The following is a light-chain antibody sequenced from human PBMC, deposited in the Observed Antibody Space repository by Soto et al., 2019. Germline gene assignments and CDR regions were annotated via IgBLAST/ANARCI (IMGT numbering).Light chain of an antibody. CDR1: QSVGVN. CDR2: GAS. Sequence: EILMTQSPATLSVSPGERATLSCWASQSVGVNLDWYQQKPGQAPRLLTYGASTRATGIPARFSGSGSGTEFTLTISSLQSEDFAVYYCQQYNNWPLTFGGGTKVEI. J-gene: IGKJ4*01. CDR3: QQYNNWPLT. V-gene: IGKV3-15*01.